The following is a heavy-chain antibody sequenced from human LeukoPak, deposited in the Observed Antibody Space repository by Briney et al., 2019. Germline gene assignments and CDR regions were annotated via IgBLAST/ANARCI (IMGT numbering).Heavy chain of an antibody. J-gene: IGHJ4*02. CDR2: LRDSGGLT. Sequence: GGSLRLSCAASGYTFSSYAMSWVRQAPGKGLEWVSGLRDSGGLTYYADSVKGRFTISRDNSENTLYLQMNSLRAEDTAVYSCAKLGGTAYAYLAFDHWGQGSLVTVSS. V-gene: IGHV3-23*01. D-gene: IGHD3-16*01. CDR1: GYTFSSYA. CDR3: AKLGGTAYAYLAFDH.